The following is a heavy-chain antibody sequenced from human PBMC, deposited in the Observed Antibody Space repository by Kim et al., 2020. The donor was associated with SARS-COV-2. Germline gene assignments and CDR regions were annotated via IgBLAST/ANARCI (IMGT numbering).Heavy chain of an antibody. CDR1: GFTFSSYG. CDR3: ARSFAVVVVAGPFDY. J-gene: IGHJ4*02. Sequence: GGSLRLSCAASGFTFSSYGMHWVRQAPGKGLEWVAVIWYDGSNKYYADSVKGRFTISRDNSKNTLYLQMNSLRAEDTAVYYCARSFAVVVVAGPFDYWGQGTLVTVSS. V-gene: IGHV3-33*01. CDR2: IWYDGSNK. D-gene: IGHD2-15*01.